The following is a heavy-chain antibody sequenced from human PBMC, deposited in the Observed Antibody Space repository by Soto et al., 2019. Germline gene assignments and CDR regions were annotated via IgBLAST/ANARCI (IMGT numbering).Heavy chain of an antibody. Sequence: EVRLVESGGGLVQPGGSLRLSCAASGFTVSSNYMSWVRQAPGKGLEWVSVIYSGGSTYYADSVKGRFTISRDNSKNTLYLQMNSIIPEDTAVYYCARVGLYITMGEGAFDIWGQGTMVTVSS. V-gene: IGHV3-66*01. J-gene: IGHJ3*02. CDR2: IYSGGST. CDR1: GFTVSSNY. D-gene: IGHD3-10*01. CDR3: ARVGLYITMGEGAFDI.